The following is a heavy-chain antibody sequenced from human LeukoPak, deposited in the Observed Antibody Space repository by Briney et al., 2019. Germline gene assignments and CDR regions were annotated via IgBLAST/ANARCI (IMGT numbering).Heavy chain of an antibody. J-gene: IGHJ4*02. CDR1: GGSISSYY. CDR3: ASNTMVRGVILPDY. CDR2: IYYSGST. V-gene: IGHV4-59*01. Sequence: PSETLSLTCTVSGGSISSYYWSWLRQPPGKGLVWIGYIYYSGSTNYNPSLKSRVTISVDTSKNQFFLKLSSVTAADTAVYYCASNTMVRGVILPDYWGQGTLVTVSS. D-gene: IGHD3-10*01.